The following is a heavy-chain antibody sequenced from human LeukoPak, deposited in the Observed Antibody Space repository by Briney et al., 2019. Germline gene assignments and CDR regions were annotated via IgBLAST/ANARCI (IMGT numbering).Heavy chain of an antibody. CDR3: AKAIQDWFDP. D-gene: IGHD2-2*02. V-gene: IGHV3-74*01. Sequence: PGGSLRLSCAASGFTFSNYWMHWVRQAPGKGLVWVAHINSDGSYTNYAASVRGRFTISRDNGKNTLYLQMRSLRAEDTAVYYCAKAIQDWFDPWGQGTLVTVSS. CDR1: GFTFSNYW. CDR2: INSDGSYT. J-gene: IGHJ5*02.